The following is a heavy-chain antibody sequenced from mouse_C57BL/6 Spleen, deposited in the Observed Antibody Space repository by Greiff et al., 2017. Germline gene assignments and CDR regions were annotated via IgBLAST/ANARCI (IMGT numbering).Heavy chain of an antibody. CDR1: GYTFTDYE. Sequence: QVQLQQSGAELVRPGASVTLSCKASGYTFTDYEMHWVKQTPVHGLEWIGAIYPETGDTAYNQKFKGKAILTADKSSSTAYMELRSLTSEDSAVYYCTRGGWEEDMDYWGQGTAVTVSS. V-gene: IGHV1-15*01. J-gene: IGHJ4*01. D-gene: IGHD1-1*02. CDR3: TRGGWEEDMDY. CDR2: IYPETGDT.